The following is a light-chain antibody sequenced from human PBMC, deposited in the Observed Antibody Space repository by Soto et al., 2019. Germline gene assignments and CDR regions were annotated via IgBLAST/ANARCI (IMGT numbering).Light chain of an antibody. Sequence: QSVLTQTPSASGTPGQRVTICCCGRSSNIGNNIVNWYQQLPGTAPRRLIHSNNRRPSGVPDRFSGSKSGTSASLAINGLQSEDEADYYCAAWDDSLNAYVFGAGTKVTVL. CDR2: SNN. V-gene: IGLV1-44*01. CDR1: SSNIGNNI. J-gene: IGLJ1*01. CDR3: AAWDDSLNAYV.